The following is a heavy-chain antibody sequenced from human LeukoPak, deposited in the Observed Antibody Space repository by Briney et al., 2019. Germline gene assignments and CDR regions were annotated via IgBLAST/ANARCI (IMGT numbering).Heavy chain of an antibody. CDR2: ISASGGST. CDR3: ARKGDLDAFDI. CDR1: GFTFSSSA. Sequence: GGSLRLSCAASGFTFSSSAMSWVRQVPGKGLEWVSGISASGGSTYYADSVRGRFTISRDNSKNTLYVQMNSLRDEGTAVYYCARKGDLDAFDIWGQGTMVTVSS. J-gene: IGHJ3*02. V-gene: IGHV3-23*01. D-gene: IGHD2-21*02.